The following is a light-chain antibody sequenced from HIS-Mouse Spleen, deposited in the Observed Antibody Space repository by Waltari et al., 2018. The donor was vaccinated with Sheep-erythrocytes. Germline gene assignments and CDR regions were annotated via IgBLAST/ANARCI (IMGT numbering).Light chain of an antibody. CDR2: DVS. J-gene: IGLJ1*01. CDR3: CSYAGGYNHV. CDR1: SRDGGGFNY. V-gene: IGLV2-11*01. Sequence: QSALTQPRSVSGSPGQSVTISCTGPSRDGGGFNYVSWYQQHPGNAPTLMIYDVSQRTSGVPDRVSGSKYGNTASLTISGLQAEDEADYYCCSYAGGYNHVFATGTKVTVL.